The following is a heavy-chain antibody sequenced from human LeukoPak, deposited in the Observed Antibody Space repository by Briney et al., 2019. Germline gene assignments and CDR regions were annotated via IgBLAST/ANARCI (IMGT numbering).Heavy chain of an antibody. CDR1: GGSFSGYY. V-gene: IGHV4-34*01. CDR2: INHSGST. CDR3: ARVVASTSIDS. J-gene: IGHJ4*02. Sequence: PSETLSLTCAVYGGSFSGYYWSWIRQPPGKGLEWIGEINHSGSTNYNPSLKSRVTISVDTSTNRFSLKLTSVTAADTALYYCARVVASTSIDSWGQGTLVTVSS. D-gene: IGHD2-15*01.